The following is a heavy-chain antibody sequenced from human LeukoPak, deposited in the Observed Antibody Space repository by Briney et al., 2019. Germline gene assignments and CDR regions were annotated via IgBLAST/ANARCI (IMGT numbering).Heavy chain of an antibody. V-gene: IGHV4-39*01. Sequence: SETLSLTCTVSGDSISSDFWNWIRQPPGKGLEWIGSIYYSGSTYYNPSLKNRVTISVDTSKSQFSLKLDSVTAADTAVYFCARHGYSGYGNFDYWGQGTLVTVSS. CDR2: IYYSGST. CDR3: ARHGYSGYGNFDY. J-gene: IGHJ4*02. CDR1: GDSISSDF. D-gene: IGHD5-12*01.